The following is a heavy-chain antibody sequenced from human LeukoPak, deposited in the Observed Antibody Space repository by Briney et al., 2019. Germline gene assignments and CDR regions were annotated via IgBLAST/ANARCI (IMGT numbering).Heavy chain of an antibody. J-gene: IGHJ4*02. CDR3: ARVYDVNWGGFDY. Sequence: PGGSLRLSCAASGFTFSSYWMHWVRQAPGKGLVWVSRINSDGSSTSYADSVKGRFTISRDNAKNTLYLQMNCLRAEDTAVYYCARVYDVNWGGFDYWGQGTLVTVSS. CDR2: INSDGSST. CDR1: GFTFSSYW. D-gene: IGHD7-27*01. V-gene: IGHV3-74*01.